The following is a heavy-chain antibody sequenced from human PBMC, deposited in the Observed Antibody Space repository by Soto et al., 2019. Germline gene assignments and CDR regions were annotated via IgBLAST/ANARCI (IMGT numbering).Heavy chain of an antibody. V-gene: IGHV1-18*01. CDR3: ASGGYSYGYWMFDGFDY. Sequence: GASVKVSCKASGYTFTSYGISWVRQAPGQGLEWMGWISAYNGKANYAQKLQGRVTMTTDTSTSTAYMELSSLRSEDTAVYYCASGGYSYGYWMFDGFDYWGQGTLVIVSS. CDR1: GYTFTSYG. J-gene: IGHJ4*02. CDR2: ISAYNGKA. D-gene: IGHD5-18*01.